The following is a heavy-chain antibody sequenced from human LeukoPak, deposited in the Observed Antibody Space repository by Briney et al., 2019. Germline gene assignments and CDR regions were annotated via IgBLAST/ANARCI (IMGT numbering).Heavy chain of an antibody. J-gene: IGHJ4*02. CDR1: GFTFSSYG. V-gene: IGHV3-33*01. CDR3: VRDRGTNGINDRGYFDY. D-gene: IGHD1-1*01. Sequence: GGSLRLSCAASGFTFSSYGMHWVRQAPGKGLEWVAIIWYDGSNKYYVDSVKGRFTISRDNSKNTLYLQMNSLRAEDTAVYYCVRDRGTNGINDRGYFDYWGQGTLVTVSS. CDR2: IWYDGSNK.